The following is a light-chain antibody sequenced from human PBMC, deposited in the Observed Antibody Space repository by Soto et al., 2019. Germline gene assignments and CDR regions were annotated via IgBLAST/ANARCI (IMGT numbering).Light chain of an antibody. CDR1: QSISSW. V-gene: IGKV1-5*01. J-gene: IGKJ1*01. CDR3: QQYNSYPAT. CDR2: DAS. Sequence: DIQMTQSPSTLSASVGDRVTITCRASQSISSWLAWYQQKPGKAPKLLIYDASSLESGVPSRFSGSGSGTDCTLTISSLQPDDFATYYCQQYNSYPATFGQGTKVEIK.